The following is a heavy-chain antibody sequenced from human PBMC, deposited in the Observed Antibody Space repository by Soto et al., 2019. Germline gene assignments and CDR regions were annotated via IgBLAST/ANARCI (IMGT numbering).Heavy chain of an antibody. CDR3: ARGSSTSRPYYYYAMDV. V-gene: IGHV3-74*01. CDR2: INSDGSSP. J-gene: IGHJ6*02. Sequence: WGSLRLSCAASGESFSAYGVHWVRPAPGKGLVCVSRINSDGSSPSYADSVKGRFTISRDNAKNTLYLQMNSLRAEDTAVYYCARGSSTSRPYYYYAMDVWGQGTTVTVSS. D-gene: IGHD2-2*01. CDR1: GESFSAYG.